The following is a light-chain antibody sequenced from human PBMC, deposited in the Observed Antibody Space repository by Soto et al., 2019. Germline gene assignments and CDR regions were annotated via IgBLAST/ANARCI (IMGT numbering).Light chain of an antibody. CDR3: SSYGGSNTVV. V-gene: IGLV2-8*01. CDR2: EVS. Sequence: QSALTQPPSASGSPGQSVTISCTGSSSDVGGYNYVSWYQQHPGKAPKLMIYEVSKRPSGVPDRLSGSNSGNTASLTGSGLQAEDEADDYCSSYGGSNTVVFGRGTKLTVL. J-gene: IGLJ2*01. CDR1: SSDVGGYNY.